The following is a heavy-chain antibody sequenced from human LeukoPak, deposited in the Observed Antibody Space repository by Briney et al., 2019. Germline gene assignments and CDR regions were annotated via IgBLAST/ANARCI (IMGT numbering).Heavy chain of an antibody. CDR2: INPNSSGT. V-gene: IGHV1-2*02. D-gene: IGHD1-26*01. Sequence: SVTVSLKCTVYTFTVYYMHWVRQPPPQGLEMVGWINPNSSGTNNSKKFQDRVTITRDTPINKAYMEQRRLRSDAKAVYYCASVAMGAGLYYFDYWGQGTLVAVSS. CDR1: VYTFTVYY. J-gene: IGHJ4*02. CDR3: ASVAMGAGLYYFDY.